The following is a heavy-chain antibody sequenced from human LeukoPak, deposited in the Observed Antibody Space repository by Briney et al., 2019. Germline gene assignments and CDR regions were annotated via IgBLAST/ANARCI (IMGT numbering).Heavy chain of an antibody. V-gene: IGHV5-51*01. D-gene: IGHD6-19*01. CDR3: ARRGSRGSWYYFDY. CDR2: IYPGDSDT. CDR1: GYTFATSW. Sequence: GSLKLSCKSSGYTFATSWIAWVRQMPGKGLEWMGIIYPGDSDTRYSPSFQGQVTISADNSISTAYLQWSSLKATDTAMYYCARRGSRGSWYYFDYWGQGTLVTVSS. J-gene: IGHJ4*02.